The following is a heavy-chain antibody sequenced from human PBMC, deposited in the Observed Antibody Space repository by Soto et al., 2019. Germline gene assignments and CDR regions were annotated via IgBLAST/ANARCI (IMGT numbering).Heavy chain of an antibody. CDR2: IYYSGST. CDR3: ARPSPRYCSGGSCLEFPDAFDI. D-gene: IGHD2-15*01. J-gene: IGHJ3*02. V-gene: IGHV4-39*01. Sequence: PSETLSLTCTVSGGSISSSSYYWSWIRQPPGKGLEWIGSIYYSGSTYYNPSLKSRVTISVDTSKNQFSLKLSSVTAADTAVYYCARPSPRYCSGGSCLEFPDAFDIWGQGTMVTVSS. CDR1: GGSISSSSYY.